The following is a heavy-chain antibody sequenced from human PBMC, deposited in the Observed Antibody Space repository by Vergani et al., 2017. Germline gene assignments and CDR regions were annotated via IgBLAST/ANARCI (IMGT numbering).Heavy chain of an antibody. V-gene: IGHV4-34*01. Sequence: QVQLQQWGPGLLKPSETLSLTCAVYGGSLSGYYWSWIRLAPGKGLEWIGEINHSVTINYNPTLKSPFNVSIDTARDHFSLKLRSVSAADTAVYFCARRAERWEALLRDDFDVWGQGTFVTVSP. CDR3: ARRAERWEALLRDDFDV. CDR1: GGSLSGYY. D-gene: IGHD1-26*01. CDR2: INHSVTI. J-gene: IGHJ3*01.